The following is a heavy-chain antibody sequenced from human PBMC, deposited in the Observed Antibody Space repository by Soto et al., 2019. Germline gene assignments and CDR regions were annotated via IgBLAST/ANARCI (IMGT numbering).Heavy chain of an antibody. D-gene: IGHD6-13*01. Sequence: QVQLVESGGGVVQPGRSLRLSCAASGFTFSSYAMHWVRQAPGKGLEWVAVISYDGSNKYYADSVKGRFTISRDNSKNTLYLQMNSLRAEDTAVYYCARDISPRIAAAPDYWGQGTLVTVSS. CDR3: ARDISPRIAAAPDY. J-gene: IGHJ4*02. CDR2: ISYDGSNK. V-gene: IGHV3-30-3*01. CDR1: GFTFSSYA.